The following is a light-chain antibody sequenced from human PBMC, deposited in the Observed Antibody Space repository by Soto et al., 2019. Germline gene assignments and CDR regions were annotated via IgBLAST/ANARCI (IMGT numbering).Light chain of an antibody. CDR1: QSVSSSY. J-gene: IGKJ5*01. CDR3: QHFGGTTFT. V-gene: IGKV3-20*01. CDR2: GAS. Sequence: EIVLTQSPGTLSWSPGEVAALSCRASQSVSSSYIAWYQQRPGQTPSLLIYGASTRATGIPDRFSGSGSGTHFTLTISRLEPGDFAVYYCQHFGGTTFTFGQGTRLEIK.